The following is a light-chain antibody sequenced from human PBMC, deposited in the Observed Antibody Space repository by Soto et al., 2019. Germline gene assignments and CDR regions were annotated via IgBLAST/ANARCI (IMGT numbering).Light chain of an antibody. CDR2: DAS. Sequence: DIQMTQSPSTLSASVGDRVAITCRASQDISKWLAWYQQKPGKPPKLLIYDASGLDNGVPSRFSGSGYGTEFTLTISGLQPEDFATFYCQQYDSFPWTFGPGTNVDIK. V-gene: IGKV1-5*01. CDR1: QDISKW. J-gene: IGKJ1*01. CDR3: QQYDSFPWT.